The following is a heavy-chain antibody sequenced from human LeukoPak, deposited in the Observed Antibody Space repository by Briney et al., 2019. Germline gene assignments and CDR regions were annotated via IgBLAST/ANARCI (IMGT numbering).Heavy chain of an antibody. V-gene: IGHV1-46*01. CDR2: INPSGGIT. Sequence: ASVKVSCKASGYTFTNYHMHWVRQAPGQGLEWMGIINPSGGITNYAQKFQGRVTMTRDMSTSTVYMELSSLRSEDTAVYYCARVSVGATMLAYFDYWGQGTLVTVSS. D-gene: IGHD1-26*01. J-gene: IGHJ4*02. CDR3: ARVSVGATMLAYFDY. CDR1: GYTFTNYH.